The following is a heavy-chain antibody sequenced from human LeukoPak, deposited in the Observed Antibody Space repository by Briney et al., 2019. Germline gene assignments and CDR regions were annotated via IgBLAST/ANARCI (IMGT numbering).Heavy chain of an antibody. J-gene: IGHJ4*02. CDR2: IIPILGIA. CDR1: GYTFTSYY. V-gene: IGHV1-69*04. D-gene: IGHD2/OR15-2a*01. Sequence: SVKVSCKASGYTFTSYYMHWVRQAPGQGLEWMGRIIPILGIANYAQKFQGRVTITADKSTSTAYVELSSLRSEDTAVYYCARVPTFYDKNYFDYWGQGTLVTVSS. CDR3: ARVPTFYDKNYFDY.